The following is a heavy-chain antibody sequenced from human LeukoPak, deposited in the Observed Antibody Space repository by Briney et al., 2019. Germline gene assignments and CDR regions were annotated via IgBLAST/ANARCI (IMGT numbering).Heavy chain of an antibody. CDR2: INHSGST. Sequence: SETLSLTCAVYGGSFSGYYWSWIRQPPGKGLEWIGEINHSGSTNYNPSLKSRVTISVDTSKNQFSLKLSSVTAADTAVYYCAREELTADTAMVTRAFDIWGQGTMVTVSS. J-gene: IGHJ3*02. V-gene: IGHV4-34*01. D-gene: IGHD5-18*01. CDR1: GGSFSGYY. CDR3: AREELTADTAMVTRAFDI.